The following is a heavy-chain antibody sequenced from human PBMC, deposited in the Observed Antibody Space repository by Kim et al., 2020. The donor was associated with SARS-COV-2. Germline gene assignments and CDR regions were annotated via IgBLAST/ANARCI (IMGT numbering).Heavy chain of an antibody. CDR3: ATMGSGSPPYYYYYGMDV. CDR1: GFTFDDYA. Sequence: GGSLRLSCAASGFTFDDYAMHWVRQAPGKGLEWVSGISWNSGSIGYADSVKGRFTISRDNAKNSLYLQMNSLRAEDTALYYCATMGSGSPPYYYYYGMDVWGQGTTVTVSS. D-gene: IGHD3-10*01. V-gene: IGHV3-9*01. J-gene: IGHJ6*02. CDR2: ISWNSGSI.